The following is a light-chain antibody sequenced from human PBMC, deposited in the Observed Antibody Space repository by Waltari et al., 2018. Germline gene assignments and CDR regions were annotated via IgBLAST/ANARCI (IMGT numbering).Light chain of an antibody. V-gene: IGKV4-1*01. CDR2: WAS. CDR1: QNLLYSANNKDY. J-gene: IGKJ2*01. Sequence: DIVMTQSPDSLAVSLGERATINCKSSQNLLYSANNKDYLAWYKQKPGQPPKLLIYWASTRESGVPDRFSGGGSGTDFTLSVNSLQAEDVAVYYCQQYFSVPYTFGQGTKLEIK. CDR3: QQYFSVPYT.